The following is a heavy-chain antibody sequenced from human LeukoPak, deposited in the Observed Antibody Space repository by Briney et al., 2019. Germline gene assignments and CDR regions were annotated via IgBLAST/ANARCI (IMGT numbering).Heavy chain of an antibody. J-gene: IGHJ4*02. D-gene: IGHD2-15*01. CDR3: ARGGSKAAATFDY. CDR1: GGSISGYY. V-gene: IGHV4-4*07. CDR2: IYTSGST. Sequence: SETLSLTCTVSGGSISGYYWSWIRQPAGKGLEWIGHIYTSGSTNYNPPLKSRVTMSVDTSNNQFSLKLSSVTAADTAVYYCARGGSKAAATFDYWGQGTLVTVFS.